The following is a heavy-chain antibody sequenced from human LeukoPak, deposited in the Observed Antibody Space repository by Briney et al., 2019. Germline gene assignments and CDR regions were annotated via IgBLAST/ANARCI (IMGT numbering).Heavy chain of an antibody. D-gene: IGHD6-19*01. Sequence: SESLSLTCTVSGGSISSYYWSWIRQPPGKGLEWIGYIYYSGSTNYNPSLKSRVTISVDTSKNQFSLKLSSVTAADTAVCYCARQLGMAAYYDYWGQGTLVTVSS. CDR3: ARQLGMAAYYDY. J-gene: IGHJ4*02. V-gene: IGHV4-59*08. CDR2: IYYSGST. CDR1: GGSISSYY.